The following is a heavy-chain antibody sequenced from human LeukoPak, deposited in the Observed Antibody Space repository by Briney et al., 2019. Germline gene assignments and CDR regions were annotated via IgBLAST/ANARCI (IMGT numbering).Heavy chain of an antibody. Sequence: SETLSLTCTVSGGSISSSSYYWGWIRQPPGKGLEWIGGIYYSGSTYYNPSLKSRVTISVDTSKNQFSLKLSSVTAADTAVYYCARHAYFCDSPFDYWGQGTLVTVSS. V-gene: IGHV4-39*01. J-gene: IGHJ4*02. CDR1: GGSISSSSYY. D-gene: IGHD3-22*01. CDR2: IYYSGST. CDR3: ARHAYFCDSPFDY.